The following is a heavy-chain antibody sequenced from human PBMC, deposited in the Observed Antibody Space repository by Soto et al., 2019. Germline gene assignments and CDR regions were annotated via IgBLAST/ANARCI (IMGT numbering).Heavy chain of an antibody. D-gene: IGHD5-18*01. J-gene: IGHJ5*02. CDR3: ARIPVDTYMINWFDP. V-gene: IGHV4-4*02. Sequence: PSETLSLTCAVSGGSISSSNWWSWVRQPPGKGLEWIGYIYYSGSTNYNPSLKSRVSISLGTSKNQFSLGLTSVTAADTAVYYCARIPVDTYMINWFDPWGQGTLVTVSS. CDR1: GGSISSSNW. CDR2: IYYSGST.